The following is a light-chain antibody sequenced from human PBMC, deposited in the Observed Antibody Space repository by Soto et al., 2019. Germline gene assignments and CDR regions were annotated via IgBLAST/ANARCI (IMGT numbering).Light chain of an antibody. CDR3: QQYYDWPIT. J-gene: IGKJ1*01. Sequence: EIVMTQSPATLSVSPGERATLSCRASQSISNLLAWYQQKPGQAPRLLMYGASTRATGFPDRFSGSGSGTEFTLTISSLHSEDFAVYYCQQYYDWPITFGQGTKVDTK. V-gene: IGKV3-15*01. CDR2: GAS. CDR1: QSISNL.